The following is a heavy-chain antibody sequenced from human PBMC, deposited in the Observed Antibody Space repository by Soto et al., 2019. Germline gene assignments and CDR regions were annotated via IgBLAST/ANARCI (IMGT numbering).Heavy chain of an antibody. CDR2: TYHSVST. J-gene: IGHJ2*01. CDR3: ARVPGL. V-gene: IGHV4-30-2*01. Sequence: QLQLQESGSGLVKPSQTLSLTCAVSGGSISSGGYSWSWIRQPPGKGLEWIGYTYHSVSTYYNPSLKSRVTISVAWAKNQFSLNLSSVTAADTAVYYCARVPGLWGRGTLVTVSS. CDR1: GGSISSGGYS.